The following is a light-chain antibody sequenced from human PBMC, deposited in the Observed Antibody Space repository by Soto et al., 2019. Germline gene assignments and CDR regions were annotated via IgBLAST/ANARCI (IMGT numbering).Light chain of an antibody. CDR1: GSDVGGYNY. Sequence: QSALTQPRSVSGSPGQSVTISCTGTGSDVGGYNYVSWYQQYPDKAPKVMIYDVSKRPAGVPDRFSGSKSGNTASLTISGLHAEDEADYYCCSYAGSYTYVFGIGTKLTVL. CDR2: DVS. J-gene: IGLJ1*01. V-gene: IGLV2-11*01. CDR3: CSYAGSYTYV.